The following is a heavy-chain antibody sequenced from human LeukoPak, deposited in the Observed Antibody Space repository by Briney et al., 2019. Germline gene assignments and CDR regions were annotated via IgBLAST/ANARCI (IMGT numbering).Heavy chain of an antibody. J-gene: IGHJ3*02. Sequence: ASVKVSCKVSGYTLTELSMHWVRQAPGKGLEWMGGLDPEDGETIYAQKFQGRVTITADKSTSTAYMELSSLRSEDTAVYYCARAFEGLRFFDIWGQGTMVTVSS. CDR2: LDPEDGET. V-gene: IGHV1-24*01. CDR3: ARAFEGLRFFDI. D-gene: IGHD5-12*01. CDR1: GYTLTELS.